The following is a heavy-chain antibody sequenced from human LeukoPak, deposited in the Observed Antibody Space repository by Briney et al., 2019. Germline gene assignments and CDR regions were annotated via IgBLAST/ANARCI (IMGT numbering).Heavy chain of an antibody. V-gene: IGHV5-51*01. CDR3: ARRHGGYAQDY. Sequence: GESLKFSCKGSGYSFTSYWIAWVRQMPGKGLEWMGIIYPGDSDTRYSPSFQGQVTISVDTSISTAYLQWSSLKASDTAIYYCARRHGGYAQDYWGQGTLVTVSS. CDR2: IYPGDSDT. D-gene: IGHD5-12*01. J-gene: IGHJ4*02. CDR1: GYSFTSYW.